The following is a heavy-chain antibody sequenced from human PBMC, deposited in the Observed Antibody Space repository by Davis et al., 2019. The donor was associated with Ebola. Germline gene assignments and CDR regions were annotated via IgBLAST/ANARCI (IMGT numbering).Heavy chain of an antibody. CDR1: GFTFRGYA. CDR3: AREGRVFGCDY. Sequence: HTGGSLRLSCAASGFTFRGYAMSWVRQAPGKGLVWVSRIKTDGSLIGYGDSVQGRFTISRDNAKNTLYLQMNDLRAEDTAVYYCAREGRVFGCDYWGQGVLVTVSS. D-gene: IGHD3-3*01. CDR2: IKTDGSLI. J-gene: IGHJ4*02. V-gene: IGHV3-74*01.